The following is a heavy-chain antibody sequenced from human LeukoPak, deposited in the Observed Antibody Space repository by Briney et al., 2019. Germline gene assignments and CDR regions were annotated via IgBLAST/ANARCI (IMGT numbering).Heavy chain of an antibody. CDR1: GFTFSSYV. V-gene: IGHV3-23*01. J-gene: IGHJ4*02. D-gene: IGHD6-13*01. Sequence: GGSLRLSCAASGFTFSSYVMSWVRQAPGKGLEWVSNIGGSVGSMFYAASVKGRFTISRDNSKNTLFLQMNNLRVEDTAVYYCAKRGNSWDLFDYWGQGTLVTVSS. CDR3: AKRGNSWDLFDY. CDR2: IGGSVGSM.